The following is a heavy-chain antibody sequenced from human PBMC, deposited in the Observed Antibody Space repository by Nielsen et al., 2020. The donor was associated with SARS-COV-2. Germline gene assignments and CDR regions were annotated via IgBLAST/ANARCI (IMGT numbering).Heavy chain of an antibody. Sequence: SVKVSCKASGYTFTGYYMHWVRQAPGQGLEWMGWINPNSGGTNYAQKFQGWVTMTRDTSISTAYMELSRLRSDDTAVYYCARENYGGNSGHYYYGMDVWGQGTTVTVSS. CDR3: ARENYGGNSGHYYYGMDV. CDR2: INPNSGGT. CDR1: GYTFTGYY. J-gene: IGHJ6*02. D-gene: IGHD4-23*01. V-gene: IGHV1-2*04.